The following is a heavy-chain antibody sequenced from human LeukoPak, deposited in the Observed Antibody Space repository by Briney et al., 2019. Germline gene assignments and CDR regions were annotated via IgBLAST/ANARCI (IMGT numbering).Heavy chain of an antibody. J-gene: IGHJ4*02. CDR2: IIPIFGTA. CDR3: ARDHLEYYYDSSGFGTWSYFDY. Sequence: ASVKVSCKASGGTFSSYAISWVRQAPGQGLEWMGGIIPIFGTANYAQKFQGRVTITADKSTSTAYMELRSLRSEDTAVYYCARDHLEYYYDSSGFGTWSYFDYWGQGTLVTVSS. CDR1: GGTFSSYA. D-gene: IGHD3-22*01. V-gene: IGHV1-69*06.